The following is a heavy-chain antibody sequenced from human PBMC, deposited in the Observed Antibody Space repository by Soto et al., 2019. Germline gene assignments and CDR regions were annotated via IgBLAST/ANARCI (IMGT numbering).Heavy chain of an antibody. CDR1: GYTFTSYG. CDR3: ARSIAAAVDFDY. J-gene: IGHJ4*01. Sequence: QVQLVQSGAEVKQPGASVKVSCKASGYTFTSYGISWVRQAPGQGLEWMGWISAYSGSTNYAQKLQGRVTMTTDTSPSTAYMELRSLRSDDTAVYYWARSIAAAVDFDYWGQGTLVTVSS. V-gene: IGHV1-18*01. CDR2: ISAYSGST. D-gene: IGHD6-13*01.